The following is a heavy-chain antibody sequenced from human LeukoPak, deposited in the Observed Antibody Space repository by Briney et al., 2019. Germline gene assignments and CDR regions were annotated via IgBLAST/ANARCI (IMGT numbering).Heavy chain of an antibody. CDR2: IDISGST. V-gene: IGHV4-61*09. D-gene: IGHD2-21*01. CDR1: GGSLTSGSHY. CDR3: ASDIDCVGGTCYSYNWFDP. Sequence: SETLSLTCTLSGGSLTSGSHYWSWIRQPAGKGLEWIGNIDISGSTKYNPSLKSRVTIYIDMSKNQFSLELTSVTAADTAVYYCASDIDCVGGTCYSYNWFDPWGQGTLVTVSS. J-gene: IGHJ5*02.